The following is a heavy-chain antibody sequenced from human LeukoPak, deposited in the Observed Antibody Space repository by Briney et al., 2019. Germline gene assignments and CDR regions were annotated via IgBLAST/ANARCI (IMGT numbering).Heavy chain of an antibody. J-gene: IGHJ5*02. Sequence: GGSLRLSCAASGFTFDDYAMHWVRQAPGKGLEWVSGISWNSGSIGYADSVKGRFTISRDNAKNSLYLQMNSLRAEDTALYYCATLGITIFGVLRNWFDPWGQGTLVTVSS. CDR2: ISWNSGSI. CDR1: GFTFDDYA. D-gene: IGHD3-3*01. CDR3: ATLGITIFGVLRNWFDP. V-gene: IGHV3-9*01.